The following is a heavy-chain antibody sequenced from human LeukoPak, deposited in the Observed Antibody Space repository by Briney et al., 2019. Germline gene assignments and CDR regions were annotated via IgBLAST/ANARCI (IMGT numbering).Heavy chain of an antibody. V-gene: IGHV3-30-3*01. CDR1: GFTFSSYA. CDR3: ARVALRGIAAAPADY. J-gene: IGHJ4*02. D-gene: IGHD6-13*01. CDR2: ISYDGSNK. Sequence: PGRSLRLSCAASGFTFSSYAMHWVRQAPGKRLEWVAVISYDGSNKYYADSVKGRFTISRDNSKNTLYLQMNSLRAEDTAVYYCARVALRGIAAAPADYWGQGTLVTVSS.